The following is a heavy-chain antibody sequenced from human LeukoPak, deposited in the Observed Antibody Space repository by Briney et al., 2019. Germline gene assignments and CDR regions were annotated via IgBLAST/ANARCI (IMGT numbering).Heavy chain of an antibody. V-gene: IGHV4-59*01. CDR1: GGSISSYS. D-gene: IGHD2-15*01. CDR2: INYSGST. CDR3: ARSVEGYCRGGSCYYYSYYMDV. J-gene: IGHJ6*03. Sequence: SETLSLTCSVSGGSISSYSWSWIRQPPGKGLEWIGYINYSGSTNYNPSLKSRVTISVDTSKNQFSLKLSSVTAADTAVYYCARSVEGYCRGGSCYYYSYYMDVWGKGTTVTVSS.